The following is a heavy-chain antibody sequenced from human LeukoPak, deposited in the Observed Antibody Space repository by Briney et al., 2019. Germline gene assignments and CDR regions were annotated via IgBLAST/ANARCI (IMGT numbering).Heavy chain of an antibody. D-gene: IGHD1-26*01. CDR2: ISSSGSTI. Sequence: GGSLRLSCAASGFTFSDYYMSWIRQAPGKGLEWVSYISSSGSTIYYADSVKGRLTISRDNAKNSLYLRMNSLRAEDTAVYYCARYSGSYADDAFDIWGQGTMVTVSS. CDR3: ARYSGSYADDAFDI. CDR1: GFTFSDYY. J-gene: IGHJ3*02. V-gene: IGHV3-11*04.